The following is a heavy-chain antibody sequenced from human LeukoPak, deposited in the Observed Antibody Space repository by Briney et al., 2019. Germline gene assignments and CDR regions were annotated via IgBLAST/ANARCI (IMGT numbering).Heavy chain of an antibody. CDR2: IYYSGST. Sequence: PSETLSLTCTVSGGSISSSSYYWGWIRQPPGKGLEWIGSIYYSGSTYYNPSLKSRVTISVDTSKNQFSLKLSSVTAADTAVYYCAREGSYGYSFDYWGQGTLVTVSS. D-gene: IGHD5-18*01. J-gene: IGHJ4*02. V-gene: IGHV4-39*07. CDR1: GGSISSSSYY. CDR3: AREGSYGYSFDY.